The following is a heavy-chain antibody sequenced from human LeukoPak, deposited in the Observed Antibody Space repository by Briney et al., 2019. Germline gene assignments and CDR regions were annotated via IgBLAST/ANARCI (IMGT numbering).Heavy chain of an antibody. CDR1: GFTVNSNY. J-gene: IGHJ4*02. CDR3: ARDLSPVVRASPMGY. Sequence: GGSLRLSCAASGFTVNSNYMTWVRQAPGKGLEWVSVIYSGGTTYYADSVKGRFTISRDNSKNTLYLQMNSLRAEDTAVYYCARDLSPVVRASPMGYWGQGTPVTVSS. CDR2: IYSGGTT. V-gene: IGHV3-66*01. D-gene: IGHD3-10*01.